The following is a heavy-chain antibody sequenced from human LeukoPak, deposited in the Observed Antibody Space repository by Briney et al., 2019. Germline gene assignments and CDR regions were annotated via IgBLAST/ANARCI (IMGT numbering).Heavy chain of an antibody. V-gene: IGHV3-23*01. J-gene: IGHJ4*02. CDR1: GFTFSSYS. Sequence: GGSLRLSCAASGFTFSSYSMNWVRQAPGKGLEWVSHITASGTAMFYADSVKGRFTISRDNSKNTLYLQMNSLRAEDTAVYYCATMYYYDSSGYYPFDYWGQGTLVTVSS. CDR2: ITASGTAM. CDR3: ATMYYYDSSGYYPFDY. D-gene: IGHD3-22*01.